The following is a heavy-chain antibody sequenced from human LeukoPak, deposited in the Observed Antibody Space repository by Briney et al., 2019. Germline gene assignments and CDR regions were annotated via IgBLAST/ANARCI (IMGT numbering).Heavy chain of an antibody. CDR2: IRGSGEST. Sequence: GGSLRLSCAASGFIFNTYAMSWVRQAPGKGLEWVSTIRGSGESTHYADSVQGRFTISKDNSLYTVYLQMDSLRGDDTAVYYCAKDRISYTTSPGELSHWGQGTLVIVSS. CDR1: GFIFNTYA. V-gene: IGHV3-23*01. D-gene: IGHD3-10*01. CDR3: AKDRISYTTSPGELSH. J-gene: IGHJ4*02.